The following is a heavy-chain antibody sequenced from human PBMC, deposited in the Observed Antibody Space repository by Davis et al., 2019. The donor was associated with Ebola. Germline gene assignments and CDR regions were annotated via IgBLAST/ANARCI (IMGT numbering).Heavy chain of an antibody. CDR3: ARDVAYSNYD. CDR2: INSDASST. J-gene: IGHJ4*02. CDR1: GFAFRESW. V-gene: IGHV3-74*01. D-gene: IGHD4-11*01. Sequence: PGGPLRLSCAASGFAFRESWMHWVRQAPGRGLVWVSNINSDASSTHYADFVKGRFTISRDNAKNTVSLQMNSLRAEDTAIYYCARDVAYSNYDWGQGTLVTVSS.